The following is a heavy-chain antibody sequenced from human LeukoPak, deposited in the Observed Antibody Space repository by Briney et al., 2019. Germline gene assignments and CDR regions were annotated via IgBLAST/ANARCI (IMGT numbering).Heavy chain of an antibody. CDR3: ATQQGGNTVY. CDR2: ITNDGSRT. D-gene: IGHD1/OR15-1a*01. CDR1: GLTFSSHW. J-gene: IGHJ4*02. V-gene: IGHV3-74*01. Sequence: GGSLRLSCAASGLTFSSHWMHWVRQAPGRGLVCVSRITNDGSRTTYADSVKGRFTISRDNAKNMLYLQVNSLRAEDTAVYYCATQQGGNTVYWGQGTLVTVSS.